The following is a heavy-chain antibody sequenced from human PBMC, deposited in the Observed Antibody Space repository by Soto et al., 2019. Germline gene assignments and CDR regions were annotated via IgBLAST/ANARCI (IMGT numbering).Heavy chain of an antibody. D-gene: IGHD3-10*01. CDR1: GGSISSGGYY. CDR3: ARDLYGELGFQH. Sequence: PSETLSLTCTVSGGSISSGGYYWSWIRQHPGKGLEWIGYIYYSGSTYYNPSLKSRVTISLDTSKNQFSLKLSSVTAADTAVYYCARDLYGELGFQHWGQGTLVTSPQ. V-gene: IGHV4-31*03. J-gene: IGHJ1*01. CDR2: IYYSGST.